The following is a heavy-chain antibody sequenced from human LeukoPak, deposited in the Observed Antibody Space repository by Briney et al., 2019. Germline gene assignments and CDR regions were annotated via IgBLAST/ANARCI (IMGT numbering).Heavy chain of an antibody. CDR2: IYSGGST. D-gene: IGHD6-19*01. Sequence: PGGSLRLSCAASGFTVSSNYMSWVRQAPGKGLEWVSVIYSGGSTYYADSVKGRFTISRDNSKNTLYLQMNSLRAEDTAVYYCAKTVRVAVANDAFDIWGQGTMVTVSS. V-gene: IGHV3-53*01. CDR3: AKTVRVAVANDAFDI. CDR1: GFTVSSNY. J-gene: IGHJ3*02.